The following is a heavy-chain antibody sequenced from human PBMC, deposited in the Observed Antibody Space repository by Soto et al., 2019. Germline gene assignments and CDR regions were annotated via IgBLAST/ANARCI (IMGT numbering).Heavy chain of an antibody. D-gene: IGHD5-18*01. CDR3: ARDLGYSYGPAGY. V-gene: IGHV3-33*01. J-gene: IGHJ4*02. CDR1: GFTFSSYG. Sequence: GGSLRLSCAASGFTFSSYGMHWVRQAPGKGLEWVAVIWYDGSNKYYADSVKGRFTISRDNSKNTLYLQMNSLRAEDTAVYYCARDLGYSYGPAGYWGQGTLVTVSS. CDR2: IWYDGSNK.